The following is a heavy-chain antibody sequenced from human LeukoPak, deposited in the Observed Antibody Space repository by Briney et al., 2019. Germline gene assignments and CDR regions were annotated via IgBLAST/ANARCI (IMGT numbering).Heavy chain of an antibody. J-gene: IGHJ3*02. CDR1: GFTVSSNY. V-gene: IGHV3-66*01. CDR2: IYSGGST. Sequence: GGSLRLSCAASGFTVSSNYMSWVRQAPVKGLEWVSVIYSGGSTYYADSVKGRFTISRDNSKNTLYLQMNSLRAEDTAVYYCASFIAVAGTHDAFDIWGQGTMVTVSS. CDR3: ASFIAVAGTHDAFDI. D-gene: IGHD6-19*01.